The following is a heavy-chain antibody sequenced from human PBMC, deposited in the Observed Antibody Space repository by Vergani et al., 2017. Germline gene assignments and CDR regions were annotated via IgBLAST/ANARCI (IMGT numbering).Heavy chain of an antibody. J-gene: IGHJ6*02. CDR1: GGSISSYY. Sequence: QVQLQESGPGLVKPSETLSLTCTVSGGSISSYYWSWLRQPAGKGLEWIGRIYTSGSTNYHPPLKSRVTMSVDTSKNQFSLKLSSVTAADTAVDYCARDHGSTSFYYYYYGMDVWGQGTTVNGS. V-gene: IGHV4-4*07. CDR2: IYTSGST. CDR3: ARDHGSTSFYYYYYGMDV. D-gene: IGHD2-2*01.